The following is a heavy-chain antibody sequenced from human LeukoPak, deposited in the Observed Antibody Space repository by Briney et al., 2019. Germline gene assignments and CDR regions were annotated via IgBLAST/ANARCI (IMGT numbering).Heavy chain of an antibody. Sequence: GRSLRLSCAASGFTFSSYAMHWVRQAPGKGLEWVAVISYDGSNKYYADSVKGRFTISRDNSKNTLYLQMNSLRAEDTAVYYCARDSLEHRIAAHMYWGQGTLVTVS. V-gene: IGHV3-30-3*01. J-gene: IGHJ4*02. CDR2: ISYDGSNK. D-gene: IGHD6-6*01. CDR3: ARDSLEHRIAAHMY. CDR1: GFTFSSYA.